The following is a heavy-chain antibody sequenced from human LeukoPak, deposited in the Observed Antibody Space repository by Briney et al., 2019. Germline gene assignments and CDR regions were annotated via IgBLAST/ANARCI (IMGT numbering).Heavy chain of an antibody. Sequence: GGSLRLSCAASGFTFSSYGMHWVRQAPGKGLEWVAVIWYDGSNKYYADSVKGRFTISRDNSKNTLYLQMNSLRAEDTAVYYCARGYYYDSSGYYYVSYYFDYWGQGTLVTVSS. J-gene: IGHJ4*02. D-gene: IGHD3-22*01. CDR3: ARGYYYDSSGYYYVSYYFDY. CDR2: IWYDGSNK. CDR1: GFTFSSYG. V-gene: IGHV3-33*01.